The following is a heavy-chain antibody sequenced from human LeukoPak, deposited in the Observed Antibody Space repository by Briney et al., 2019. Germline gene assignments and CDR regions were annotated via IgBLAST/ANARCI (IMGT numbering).Heavy chain of an antibody. J-gene: IGHJ4*02. D-gene: IGHD6-19*01. CDR1: GFTFSSYA. Sequence: HSGGSLRLSCAASGFTFSSYAMSWVRQAPGKGLEWVSAISGSGGSTYHADSVKGRFTISRDNSKNTLYLQMNSLRAGDTAVYYCAKLDSSGWQTLDYWGQGTLVTVSS. CDR3: AKLDSSGWQTLDY. CDR2: ISGSGGST. V-gene: IGHV3-23*01.